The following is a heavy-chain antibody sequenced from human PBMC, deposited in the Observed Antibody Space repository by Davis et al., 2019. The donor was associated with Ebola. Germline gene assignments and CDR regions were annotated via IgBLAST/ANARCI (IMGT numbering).Heavy chain of an antibody. V-gene: IGHV1-69*05. Sequence: SVKVSCKASGGTFSSYAISWVRQAPGQGLEWMGGLIPIFGTANYAQKFQGRVTITRDTSASTAYMELSSLRSEDTAVYYCAREVLRFLEWPDAFDIWGQGTMVTVSS. CDR2: LIPIFGTA. CDR1: GGTFSSYA. J-gene: IGHJ3*02. CDR3: AREVLRFLEWPDAFDI. D-gene: IGHD3-3*01.